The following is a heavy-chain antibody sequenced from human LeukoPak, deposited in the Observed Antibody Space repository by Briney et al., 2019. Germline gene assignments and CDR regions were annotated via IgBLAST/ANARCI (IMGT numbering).Heavy chain of an antibody. V-gene: IGHV3-48*01. CDR2: ISSSSSTI. CDR3: AREDGYYYDSSGDY. D-gene: IGHD3-22*01. Sequence: PGGSLRLSCAASGFTFSSYSMNWVRQAPGKGLEWVSYISSSSSTIYYADSVKGRFTISRDNAKNSLYLQMNSLRAEDTAVYYCAREDGYYYDSSGDYWGQGTLVTVSS. J-gene: IGHJ4*02. CDR1: GFTFSSYS.